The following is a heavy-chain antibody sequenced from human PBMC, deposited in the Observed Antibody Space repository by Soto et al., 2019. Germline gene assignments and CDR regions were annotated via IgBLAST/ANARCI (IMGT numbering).Heavy chain of an antibody. J-gene: IGHJ4*02. CDR3: ARDNSPDRSGWHNRHFAY. CDR2: ISYDGSNK. Sequence: QVQLVESGGGVVQPGRSLRLSCAASGFTFSSYAMHWVRQAPGKGLEWVAVISYDGSNKYYEGSVKGRFTITRDTSENAXXLERSSLRAEDTAVYYRARDNSPDRSGWHNRHFAYWGQGTLVTVSS. D-gene: IGHD6-19*01. CDR1: GFTFSSYA. V-gene: IGHV3-30-3*01.